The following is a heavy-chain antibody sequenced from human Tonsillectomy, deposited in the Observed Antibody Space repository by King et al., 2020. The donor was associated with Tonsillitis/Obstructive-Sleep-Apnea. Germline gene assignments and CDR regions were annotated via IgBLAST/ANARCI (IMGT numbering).Heavy chain of an antibody. CDR3: ARITGTTVDY. Sequence: VQLQQWGAGLLKPSETLSLTCAVYGGSFSGYYWSWIRQPPGKGLEWFGEIDHSGSTNYNPSLKSRVTISVDTSKNPFSLKLSSVTAADTAMYYCARITGTTVDYWGQGTLVTVSS. CDR2: IDHSGST. D-gene: IGHD1-7*01. CDR1: GGSFSGYY. J-gene: IGHJ4*02. V-gene: IGHV4-34*01.